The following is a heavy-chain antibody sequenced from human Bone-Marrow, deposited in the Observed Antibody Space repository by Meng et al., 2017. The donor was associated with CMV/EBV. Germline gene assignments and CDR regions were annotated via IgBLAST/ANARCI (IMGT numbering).Heavy chain of an antibody. CDR3: ARLTIPHGMDV. Sequence: LRLSCTVSGGSISSDDYYWSWIRQPPGEGLEWIGYIYYSGSTYYSPSLKRRVTISVDTSKNQFSLKLSSMTAADTAVYYCARLTIPHGMDVWGQGTTVTVSS. CDR1: GGSISSDDYY. J-gene: IGHJ6*02. D-gene: IGHD2-2*01. V-gene: IGHV4-30-4*08. CDR2: IYYSGST.